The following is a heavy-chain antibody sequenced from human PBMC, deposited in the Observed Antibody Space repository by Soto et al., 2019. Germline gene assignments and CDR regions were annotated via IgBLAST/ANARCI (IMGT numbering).Heavy chain of an antibody. Sequence: ASVKVSCKPSGYTFIDYDVNWVRQATGQGLEWMGWMNSKSGNTGYAQKFQGRVTMTRDTSISTAYMELSSLRAEDTAVYYCARGPRGIAAAGSRAFDIWGQGTMVTVSS. V-gene: IGHV1-8*02. D-gene: IGHD6-13*01. CDR3: ARGPRGIAAAGSRAFDI. J-gene: IGHJ3*02. CDR2: MNSKSGNT. CDR1: GYTFIDYD.